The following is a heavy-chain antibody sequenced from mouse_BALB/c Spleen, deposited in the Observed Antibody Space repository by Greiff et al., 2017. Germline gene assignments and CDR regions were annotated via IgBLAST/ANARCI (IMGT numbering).Heavy chain of an antibody. V-gene: IGHV3-2*02. J-gene: IGHJ3*01. CDR1: GYSITSDYA. D-gene: IGHD2-1*01. CDR3: ARDGNYVAFAY. CDR2: ISYSGST. Sequence: EVQLQESGPGLVKPSQSLSLTCTVTGYSITSDYAWNWIRQFPGNKLEWMGYISYSGSTSYNPSLKSRISITRDTSKNQFFLQLNSVTTEDTATYYCARDGNYVAFAYWGQGTLVTVSA.